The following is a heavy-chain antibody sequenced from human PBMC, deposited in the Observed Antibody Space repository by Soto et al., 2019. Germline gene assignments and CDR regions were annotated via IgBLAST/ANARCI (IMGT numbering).Heavy chain of an antibody. V-gene: IGHV4-31*03. Sequence: QVQLQESGPGLVKPSQTLSLTCTVSGGSISSGGYYWSWIRQHPGKGLEWIGYIYYSGSTYYNPSLKSRVNISVDTSKNQFSLKLSSVTAADTAVYYCARDAQIEYDYIWGSYRYPYYCYMDVWGKGTTVTVSS. CDR3: ARDAQIEYDYIWGSYRYPYYCYMDV. D-gene: IGHD3-16*02. J-gene: IGHJ6*03. CDR1: GGSISSGGYY. CDR2: IYYSGST.